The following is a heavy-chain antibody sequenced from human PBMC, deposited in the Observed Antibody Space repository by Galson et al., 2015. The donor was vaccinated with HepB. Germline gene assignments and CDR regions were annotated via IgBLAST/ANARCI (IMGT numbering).Heavy chain of an antibody. J-gene: IGHJ4*02. CDR3: ARDGVGYYYGSGSYFYFDY. CDR1: GFTFSSYA. D-gene: IGHD3-10*01. CDR2: ISYDGSNK. Sequence: SLRLSCAASGFTFSSYAMRWVRQAPGKGLEWVAVISYDGSNKYYADSVKGRFTISRDNSKNTLYLQMNSLRAEDTAVYYCARDGVGYYYGSGSYFYFDYWGQGTLVTVSS. V-gene: IGHV3-30*04.